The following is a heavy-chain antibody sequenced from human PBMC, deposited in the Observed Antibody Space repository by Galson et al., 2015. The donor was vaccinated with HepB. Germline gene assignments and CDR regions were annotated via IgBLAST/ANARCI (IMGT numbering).Heavy chain of an antibody. Sequence: SLRLSCAASGFTFSGSAMHWVRQASGKGLEWVGRIRSKANSYATAYAASVKGRFTISRDDSKNTAYLQMNSLKTEDTAVYYCTRHLELEPHTTHPNYYYYGMDVWGQGTTVTVSS. CDR1: GFTFSGSA. CDR2: IRSKANSYAT. V-gene: IGHV3-73*01. D-gene: IGHD1-14*01. J-gene: IGHJ6*02. CDR3: TRHLELEPHTTHPNYYYYGMDV.